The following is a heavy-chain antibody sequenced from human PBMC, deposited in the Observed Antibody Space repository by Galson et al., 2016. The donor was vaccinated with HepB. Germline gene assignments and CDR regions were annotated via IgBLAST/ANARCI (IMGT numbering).Heavy chain of an antibody. D-gene: IGHD1-14*01. V-gene: IGHV5-51*01. CDR3: SRHAYHHGGNKSWFDP. J-gene: IGHJ5*02. Sequence: QSGAEVKKPGESLTISCQASGSNFDTYWIAWVRQTPGKGLEWMGVIYAGDSDTTYNPAFQGQVSISVDRSHRTAYLQWSSLKASDNAIHYCSRHAYHHGGNKSWFDPWGQGTLVSVSS. CDR1: GSNFDTYW. CDR2: IYAGDSDT.